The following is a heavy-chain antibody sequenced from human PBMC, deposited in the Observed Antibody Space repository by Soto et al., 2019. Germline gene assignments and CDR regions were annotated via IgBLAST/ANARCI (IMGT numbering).Heavy chain of an antibody. CDR1: GYSFTSYW. CDR3: SRRIEMGTNYYYYYGMDV. V-gene: IGHV5-51*01. J-gene: IGHJ6*02. CDR2: IYPGDSDT. D-gene: IGHD1-1*01. Sequence: PGESLKISCKGSGYSFTSYWIGWVRQMPGKGLEWMGIIYPGDSDTRYSPSFQGQVTISADKSISTAYLQWSSLKASDTAMYYCSRRIEMGTNYYYYYGMDVWGQGTTVTVSS.